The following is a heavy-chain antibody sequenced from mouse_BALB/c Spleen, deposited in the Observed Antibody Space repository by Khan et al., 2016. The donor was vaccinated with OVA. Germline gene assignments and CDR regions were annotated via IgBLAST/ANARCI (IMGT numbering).Heavy chain of an antibody. D-gene: IGHD1-1*01. J-gene: IGHJ2*01. CDR3: ARIYGSDFDY. V-gene: IGHV1-20*02. CDR1: GYSFTGYF. Sequence: MQLEESGPELVKPGASVKISCKASGYSFTGYFMNWVMQSPGKSLEWIGRINPHIGETFYNQKFKGKATLTVDESSSTAHMELRSLASEDSAVYYCARIYGSDFDYWGQGTPLTVSS. CDR2: INPHIGET.